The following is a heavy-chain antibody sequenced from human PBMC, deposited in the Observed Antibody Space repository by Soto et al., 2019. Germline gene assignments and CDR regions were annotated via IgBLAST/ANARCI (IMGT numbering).Heavy chain of an antibody. D-gene: IGHD2-2*01. Sequence: EAQLVESGGGVVQPGGSLRLSCADSGFSFGSYWMHWVRQGPGKGLVWVARNNTDASSTHHAYAVKGRFPISRDTAKNMLSLQMPSLRAESTAVYYCTSSPGASCIVWAHGTMVSVSS. CDR1: GFSFGSYW. CDR2: NNTDASST. CDR3: TSSPGASCIV. V-gene: IGHV3-74*01. J-gene: IGHJ3*01.